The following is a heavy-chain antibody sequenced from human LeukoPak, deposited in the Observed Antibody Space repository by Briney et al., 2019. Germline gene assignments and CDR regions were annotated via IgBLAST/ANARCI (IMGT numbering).Heavy chain of an antibody. CDR2: IYYSGST. D-gene: IGHD3-22*01. V-gene: IGHV4-31*03. J-gene: IGHJ5*02. Sequence: SETLSLTCTVSGGSISSGGYYWSWIRQHPGKGLEWIGYIYYSGSTYYNPSLKSRVTISVDTSKNQFSLKLSSVTAADTAVYYCARDGYDSSGYYPNWFDPWDQGTLVTVSS. CDR3: ARDGYDSSGYYPNWFDP. CDR1: GGSISSGGYY.